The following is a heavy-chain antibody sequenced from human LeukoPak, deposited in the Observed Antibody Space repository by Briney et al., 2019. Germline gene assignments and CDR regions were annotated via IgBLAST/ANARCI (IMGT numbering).Heavy chain of an antibody. J-gene: IGHJ6*04. CDR3: VKDRVAGRDYYYGMDV. CDR2: ISSNGGST. Sequence: GGSLRLSCSASGFTFSSYAMHWVRQAPGKGLEYVSAISSNGGSTYYADSVKGRFTISRDNSKNTLYLQMSSLRAKDTAVYYCVKDRVAGRDYYYGMDVWGKGTTVTVSS. D-gene: IGHD6-19*01. V-gene: IGHV3-64D*06. CDR1: GFTFSSYA.